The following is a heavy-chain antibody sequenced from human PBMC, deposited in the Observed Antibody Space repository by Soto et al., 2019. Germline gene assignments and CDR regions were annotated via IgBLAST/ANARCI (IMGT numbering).Heavy chain of an antibody. CDR3: ARANPFAIAAAVYDAFDI. Sequence: GGSLRLSCAASGFSFSDYAMSWVRQAPGKGLEWVANIKQDGSEKYYVDSVKGRFTISRDNAKNSLYLQMNSLRAEDTAVYYCARANPFAIAAAVYDAFDIWGQGTMVTVSS. D-gene: IGHD6-13*01. J-gene: IGHJ3*02. CDR1: GFSFSDYA. V-gene: IGHV3-7*01. CDR2: IKQDGSEK.